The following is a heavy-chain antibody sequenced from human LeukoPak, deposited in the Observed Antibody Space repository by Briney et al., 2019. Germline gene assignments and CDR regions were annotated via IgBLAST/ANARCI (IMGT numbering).Heavy chain of an antibody. CDR1: GFTFSGYA. CDR3: AKKALLWFGDAFRNPFDY. V-gene: IGHV3-23*01. J-gene: IGHJ4*02. D-gene: IGHD3-10*01. Sequence: GGSLRLSCAASGFTFSGYAMSWVRQAPGKGLEWVSDVSDSGGSTYYADSVKGRFTSSTDNSKNTLYLQMNSLRAEATAVYYCAKKALLWFGDAFRNPFDYWGQGTLVTVSS. CDR2: VSDSGGST.